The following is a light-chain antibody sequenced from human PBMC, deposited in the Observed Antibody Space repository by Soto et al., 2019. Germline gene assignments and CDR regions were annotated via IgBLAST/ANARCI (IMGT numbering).Light chain of an antibody. CDR3: HQYGSSHPVT. J-gene: IGKJ5*01. CDR1: QSVSSRY. V-gene: IGKV3-20*01. CDR2: GAS. Sequence: EILMTQSPATLSVSPGERATLPCRASQSVSSRYLAWYQQKPGHAPRLLIYGASSRATGIPDRFSGSGSGTDFNLTISRLEHEDFAMYYCHQYGSSHPVTFGQGTRLEIK.